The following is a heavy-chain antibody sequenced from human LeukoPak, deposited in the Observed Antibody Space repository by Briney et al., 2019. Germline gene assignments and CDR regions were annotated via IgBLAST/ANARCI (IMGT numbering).Heavy chain of an antibody. V-gene: IGHV4-34*01. J-gene: IGHJ4*02. CDR3: ARGRTYYYDY. CDR1: GGSFSGYY. Sequence: PSETLSLTCAVYGGSFSGYYWSWIRQPPGKGLEWIGEINHSGSTNYNPSLKSRVTISVDTSKNQFSLKLSSVTAADTAVYYCARGRTYYYDYWGQGTLVTVSS. CDR2: INHSGST.